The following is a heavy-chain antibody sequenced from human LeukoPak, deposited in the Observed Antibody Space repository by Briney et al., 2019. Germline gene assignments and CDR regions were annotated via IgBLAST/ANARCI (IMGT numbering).Heavy chain of an antibody. CDR3: ARAYGDVDY. V-gene: IGHV3-30*04. CDR1: GFTFSSYA. Sequence: GGSLRLSCAASGFTFSSYAMHWVRQAPGKGLEWVAVISYDGSNKYYADSVKGRFTISRDNSKNTLYLQMNSLRAEDTAVYYCARAYGDVDYWGQGTLVTVSS. J-gene: IGHJ4*02. CDR2: ISYDGSNK. D-gene: IGHD4-17*01.